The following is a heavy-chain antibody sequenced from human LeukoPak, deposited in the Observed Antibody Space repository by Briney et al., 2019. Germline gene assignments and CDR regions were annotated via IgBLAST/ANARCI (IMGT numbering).Heavy chain of an antibody. CDR1: GLTFSTYP. D-gene: IGHD3-22*01. CDR3: ARNPGYYYVSSGYN. CDR2: ISSSSDTI. J-gene: IGHJ4*02. V-gene: IGHV3-48*01. Sequence: GGSLRLSCAASGLTFSTYPMNWVRQAPGKGLEGISYISSSSDTISYADSVKGRFTTSRDNAKNSLYLQMNSLRVEDTAVYYCARNPGYYYVSSGYNWGQGTLVTVSS.